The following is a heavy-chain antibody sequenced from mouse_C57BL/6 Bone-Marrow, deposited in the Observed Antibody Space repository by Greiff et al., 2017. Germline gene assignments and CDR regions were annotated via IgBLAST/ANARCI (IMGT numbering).Heavy chain of an antibody. CDR2: IDPSDSYT. Sequence: QVQLQQPGAELVMPGASVKLSCKASGYTFTSYWMHWVKQRPGQGLEWIGEIDPSDSYTNYNQKFKGKSTLTVDKSSSTAYMQLSSLTSEDSAVDYCARDGLSYWGQGTTVTVSS. J-gene: IGHJ4*01. D-gene: IGHD1-1*02. CDR1: GYTFTSYW. CDR3: ARDGLSY. V-gene: IGHV1-69*01.